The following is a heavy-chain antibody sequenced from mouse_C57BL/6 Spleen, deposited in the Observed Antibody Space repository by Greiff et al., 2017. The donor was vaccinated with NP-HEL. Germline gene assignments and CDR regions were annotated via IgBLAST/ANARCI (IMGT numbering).Heavy chain of an antibody. Sequence: QVQLQQSGAELARPGASVKLSCKASGYTFPSYGISWVKQRTGQGLEWIGEIYPRSGNTYYNEKFKGKATLTADKSSSTAYMELRSLTSEDSAVYFSALYYYGRSYGGYFDVWGTGTTVTVSS. V-gene: IGHV1-81*01. CDR1: GYTFPSYG. D-gene: IGHD1-1*01. J-gene: IGHJ1*03. CDR3: ALYYYGRSYGGYFDV. CDR2: IYPRSGNT.